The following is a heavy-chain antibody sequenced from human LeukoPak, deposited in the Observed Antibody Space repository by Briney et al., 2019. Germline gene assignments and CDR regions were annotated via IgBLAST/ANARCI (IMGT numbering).Heavy chain of an antibody. V-gene: IGHV4-34*01. D-gene: IGHD4-23*01. CDR1: GGSFSGYY. J-gene: IGHJ5*02. CDR2: INHSGST. CDR3: ARGRLPTHYGGTPSPLGFDP. Sequence: PSETLSLTCAVYGGSFSGYYWSWIRQPPGKGLEWIGEINHSGSTNYNPSLKSRVTISVDTSKNQFSLKLSSVTAADTAVYYCARGRLPTHYGGTPSPLGFDPWGQGTLVTVSS.